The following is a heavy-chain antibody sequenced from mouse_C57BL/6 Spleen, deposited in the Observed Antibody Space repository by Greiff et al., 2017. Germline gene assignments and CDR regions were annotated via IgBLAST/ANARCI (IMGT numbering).Heavy chain of an antibody. CDR1: GYTFTSYW. J-gene: IGHJ4*01. Sequence: QVHVKQPGAELVRPGSSVKLSCKASGYTFTSYWMDWVKQRPGQGLEWIGNIYPSDSETHYNQKFKDKATLTVDKSSSTAYMQLSSLTSEDSAVYVGARSIMDWGQGTSVTVSS. CDR3: ARSIMD. D-gene: IGHD2-1*01. V-gene: IGHV1-61*01. CDR2: IYPSDSET.